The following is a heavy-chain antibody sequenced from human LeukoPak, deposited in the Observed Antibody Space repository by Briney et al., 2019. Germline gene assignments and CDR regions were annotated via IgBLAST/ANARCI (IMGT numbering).Heavy chain of an antibody. CDR3: GRNEGFVKRWNAPTLYSNVDV. CDR1: GFTFSSYW. D-gene: IGHD2/OR15-2a*01. V-gene: IGHV3-7*01. Sequence: GGSLRLSCAASGFTFSSYWMSWVRQAPGKGLEWVANIKQDGSEKYYVDSVKGRFTISRDNAKNSLYLQMNSLRAEDTAVYYCGRNEGFVKRWNAPTLYSNVDVGEKGPT. J-gene: IGHJ6*03. CDR2: IKQDGSEK.